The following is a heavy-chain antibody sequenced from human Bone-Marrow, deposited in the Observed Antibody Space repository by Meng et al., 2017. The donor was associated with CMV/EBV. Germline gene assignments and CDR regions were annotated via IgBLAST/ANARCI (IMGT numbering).Heavy chain of an antibody. J-gene: IGHJ6*02. CDR2: INPNSGGT. CDR3: ARDRRVRATIFGVVTPPSGMDV. V-gene: IGHV1-2*02. CDR1: GYTFTGDY. Sequence: ASVKVSCKASGYTFTGDYMHWVRQAPGQGLEWMGWINPNSGGTNYAQKFQGRVTMTRDTSISTAYMELSRLRSDDTAVYYCARDRRVRATIFGVVTPPSGMDVWGQGTTVTVSS. D-gene: IGHD3-3*01.